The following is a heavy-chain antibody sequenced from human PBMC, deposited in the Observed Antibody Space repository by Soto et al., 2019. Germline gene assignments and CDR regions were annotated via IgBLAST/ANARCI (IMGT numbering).Heavy chain of an antibody. D-gene: IGHD6-6*01. CDR2: IIPIFGTA. CDR1: GGTFSSYA. CDR3: AGRWKYSSSDSFDY. Sequence: QVQLVQSGAEVKKPGSSVKVSCKASGGTFSSYAISWVRQAPGQGLEWMGGIIPIFGTANYAQKFQGRVTIPADESKSTDYVELSSLRSEDTAVYYCAGRWKYSSSDSFDYWGQGTLVTVSS. J-gene: IGHJ4*02. V-gene: IGHV1-69*01.